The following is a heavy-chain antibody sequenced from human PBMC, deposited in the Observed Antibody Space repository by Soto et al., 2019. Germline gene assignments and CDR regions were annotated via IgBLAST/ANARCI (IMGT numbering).Heavy chain of an antibody. V-gene: IGHV3-23*01. Sequence: PGGSLRLSCAASGFTFSSYAMSWVRQAPGKGLEWVSAISGSGGSTYYADSVKGRFTISRDNSKNTLYLQMNSLRAEDTAVYYCAREQRVAQSPNYYYYMDVWGKGTTVTVSS. CDR2: ISGSGGST. J-gene: IGHJ6*03. CDR3: AREQRVAQSPNYYYYMDV. D-gene: IGHD6-6*01. CDR1: GFTFSSYA.